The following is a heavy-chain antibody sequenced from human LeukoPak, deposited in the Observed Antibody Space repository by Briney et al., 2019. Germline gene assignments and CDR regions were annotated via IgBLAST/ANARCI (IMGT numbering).Heavy chain of an antibody. Sequence: GGCLRLSCAASGFTFSSYAMSWVRQAPGKGLEWVSAISGSGGSTYYADSVKGRFTISRDNSKNTLYLQMNSLRAEDTAVYYCAGFLEWLSYHAFDIWGQGTMVTVSS. V-gene: IGHV3-23*01. D-gene: IGHD3-3*01. CDR1: GFTFSSYA. CDR2: ISGSGGST. J-gene: IGHJ3*02. CDR3: AGFLEWLSYHAFDI.